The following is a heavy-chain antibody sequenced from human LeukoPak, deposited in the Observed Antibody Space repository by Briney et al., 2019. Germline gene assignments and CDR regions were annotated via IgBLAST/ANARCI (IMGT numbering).Heavy chain of an antibody. D-gene: IGHD3-22*01. J-gene: IGHJ4*02. Sequence: SETLSLTCTVSGGSISSYYWSWIRQPPGKGLEWIGYIYYSGSTNYNPSLKSRVTISVDTSKNQFSLKLSSVTAADTAVYYCARALYDSSGYTYWGQGTLVTVSS. CDR2: IYYSGST. V-gene: IGHV4-59*12. CDR1: GGSISSYY. CDR3: ARALYDSSGYTY.